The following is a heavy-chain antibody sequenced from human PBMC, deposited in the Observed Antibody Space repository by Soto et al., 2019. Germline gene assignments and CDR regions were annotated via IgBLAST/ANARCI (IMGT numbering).Heavy chain of an antibody. J-gene: IGHJ6*02. CDR1: GGFIRSSSSY. CDR3: ARDRLYSYSGNYDFMYG. CDR2: IYYSGGT. V-gene: IGHV4-39*02. Sequence: SETLSLTCTVSGGFIRSSSSYWGWIRQPPGKGLEWVGSIYYSGGTYYNPSLKSRVTISVDTSNNQHSLKQTSVTAADTAVDYCARDRLYSYSGNYDFMYGRGQRTSVTGSS. D-gene: IGHD3-10*01.